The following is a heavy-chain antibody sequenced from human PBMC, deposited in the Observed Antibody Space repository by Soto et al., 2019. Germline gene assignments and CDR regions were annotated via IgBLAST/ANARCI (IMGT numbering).Heavy chain of an antibody. J-gene: IGHJ6*02. CDR2: IYQTGRT. CDR3: AREMTIFGVAPGGGLDV. CDR1: GGSISTYDYS. D-gene: IGHD3-3*01. Sequence: LQLQESGSGLVQPSQTLSLTCTASGGSISTYDYSWSWIRQPPGGGLEWIGSIYQTGRTYVNPSLKSRVPISLDKSKNQFSLNLTAVTAADTALYYCAREMTIFGVAPGGGLDVWGQGITVTVSS. V-gene: IGHV4-30-2*01.